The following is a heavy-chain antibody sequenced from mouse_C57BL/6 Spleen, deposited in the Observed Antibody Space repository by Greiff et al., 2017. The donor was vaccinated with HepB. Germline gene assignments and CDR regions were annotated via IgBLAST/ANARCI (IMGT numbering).Heavy chain of an antibody. J-gene: IGHJ3*01. D-gene: IGHD2-2*01. CDR3: ARKGGGYDGFAY. Sequence: VQLVESGPGLVQPSQSLSITCTVSGFSLTSYGVHWVRQSPGKGLEWLGVIWSGGSTDYNAAFISRLSISKDNSKSQVFFKMNSLQADDTAIYYCARKGGGYDGFAYWGQGTLVTVSA. V-gene: IGHV2-2*01. CDR1: GFSLTSYG. CDR2: IWSGGST.